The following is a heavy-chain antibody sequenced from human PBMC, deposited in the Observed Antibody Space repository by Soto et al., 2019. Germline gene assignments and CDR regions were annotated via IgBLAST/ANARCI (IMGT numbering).Heavy chain of an antibody. J-gene: IGHJ3*02. CDR2: IIPIFGTA. CDR1: GGTFSSYA. V-gene: IGHV1-69*13. CDR3: ARPRVVIRDPHAFDI. Sequence: ASVKVSCTASGGTFSSYAISWVRHAPGQGLEWMGGIIPIFGTANYAQKFQGRVTITADESTSTAYMELSSPRSEDTAVYYCARPRVVIRDPHAFDIWGQGTMVTVSS. D-gene: IGHD3-3*01.